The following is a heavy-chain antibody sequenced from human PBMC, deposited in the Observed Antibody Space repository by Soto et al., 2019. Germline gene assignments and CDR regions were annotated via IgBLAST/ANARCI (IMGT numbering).Heavy chain of an antibody. D-gene: IGHD3-22*01. CDR2: IYYSGST. J-gene: IGHJ4*02. V-gene: IGHV4-39*01. CDR1: GGSISSSSYY. Sequence: SETLSLTCTVSGGSISSSSYYWGWIRQPPGKGLEWIGSIYYSGSTYYNPSLKSRVTISVDTSKNQFSLKLSSVTAADTAVYYCARHGTWRTNYYDSSGYYSDFDYWGQGTLVTVSS. CDR3: ARHGTWRTNYYDSSGYYSDFDY.